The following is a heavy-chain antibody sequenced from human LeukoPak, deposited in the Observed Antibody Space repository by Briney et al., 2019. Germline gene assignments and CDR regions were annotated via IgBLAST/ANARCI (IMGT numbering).Heavy chain of an antibody. J-gene: IGHJ4*02. D-gene: IGHD3-22*01. V-gene: IGHV3-43*01. CDR3: ARDRNFYYDSSGFGY. CDR2: VSVDGDTK. CDR1: GFTFDDFP. Sequence: PGGSLRLSCAASGFTFDDFPMHWVRQQPGKGLEWVSLVSVDGDTKYYADSVRGRFTISRDNAKNSLYLYMNSLRAEDTAVYYCARDRNFYYDSSGFGYWGQGTLVTVSS.